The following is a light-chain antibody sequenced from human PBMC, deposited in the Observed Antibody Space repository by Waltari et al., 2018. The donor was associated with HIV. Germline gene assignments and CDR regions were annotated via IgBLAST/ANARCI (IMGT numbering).Light chain of an antibody. CDR1: SSAVGSYNL. CDR2: EGS. V-gene: IGLV2-23*01. CDR3: CSYVGSYVV. J-gene: IGLJ2*01. Sequence: QSALTQPASVSGSPGQSITISCTGTSSAVGSYNLVSWYQQHPGKAPKLMIYEGSKRPSGVSNRFSGSKSGNTASLTISGLQAEDEADYYCCSYVGSYVVFGGGTKLTVL.